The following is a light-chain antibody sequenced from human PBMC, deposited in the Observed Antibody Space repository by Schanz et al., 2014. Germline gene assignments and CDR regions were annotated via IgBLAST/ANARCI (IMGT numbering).Light chain of an antibody. CDR1: QTVSSN. V-gene: IGKV3-15*01. CDR2: GAS. J-gene: IGKJ1*01. CDR3: QQYNNWLRT. Sequence: EIVMTQSPGTLSVSPGERATLSCRASQTVSSNLAWYQQKPGQAPRLLIYGASTRSTGIPARFSGSGSGTDFTLTISSLQSEDFAVYYCQQYNNWLRTFGQGTKVEIK.